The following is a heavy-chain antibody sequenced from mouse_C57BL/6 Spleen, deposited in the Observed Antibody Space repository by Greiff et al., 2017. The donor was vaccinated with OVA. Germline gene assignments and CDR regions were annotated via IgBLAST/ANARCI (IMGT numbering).Heavy chain of an antibody. CDR1: GFTFTDYY. J-gene: IGHJ1*03. CDR3: ARYAYGNSDV. CDR2: IRKKANGYTK. D-gene: IGHD2-1*01. V-gene: IGHV7-3*01. Sequence: EVKLLESGGGLVQPGGSLSLSCAASGFTFTDYYMSWVRPPPGQDLEWLGFIRKKANGYTKESSASVTGRFTISSDNSQSILYLQMNALRADDSATYYCARYAYGNSDVWGTGATVTVSS.